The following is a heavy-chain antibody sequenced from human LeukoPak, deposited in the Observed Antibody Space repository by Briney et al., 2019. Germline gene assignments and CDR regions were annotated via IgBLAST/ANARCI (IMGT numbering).Heavy chain of an antibody. CDR1: GGSISSYY. CDR3: ARGDTIFTIDY. CDR2: IYYSGST. Sequence: SETLCLTCTDSGGSISSYYWSWIRQPPGKGLEWIGYIYYSGSTNYNPSLKSRVTISVDTSKNQFSLKLSSVTAADTAVYYCARGDTIFTIDYWGQGTLVTVSS. D-gene: IGHD3-9*01. J-gene: IGHJ4*02. V-gene: IGHV4-59*01.